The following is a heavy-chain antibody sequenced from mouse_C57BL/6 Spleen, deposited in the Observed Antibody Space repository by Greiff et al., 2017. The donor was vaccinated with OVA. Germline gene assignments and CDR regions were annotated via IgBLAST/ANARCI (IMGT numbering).Heavy chain of an antibody. CDR1: GYTFTSYW. CDR3: ARSLGDYYAMDY. V-gene: IGHV1-59*01. Sequence: QVQLQQPGAELVRPGTSVKLSCKASGYTFTSYWMHWVKRRPGQGLEWIGVIDPSDSYTNYNQKFKGKATLTVDTSSSTAYMQLSSLTSEDSAVYYCARSLGDYYAMDYWGQGTSVTVSS. CDR2: IDPSDSYT. D-gene: IGHD4-1*01. J-gene: IGHJ4*01.